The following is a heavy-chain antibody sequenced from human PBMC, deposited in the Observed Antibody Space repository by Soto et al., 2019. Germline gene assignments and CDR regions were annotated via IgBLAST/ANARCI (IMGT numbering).Heavy chain of an antibody. CDR1: RHGVHSCSAY. D-gene: IGHD3-10*01. CDR3: ATVYGSGSHFVYYGMDV. Sequence: XXTQSLASTPWRHGVHSCSAYVRSIRQHPGKGLEWTGYNYYSGSTHYNPSLKSRVTISVDTSKNQSSLKLSSVTAAETAVYYCATVYGSGSHFVYYGMDVWRQGTTVSVS. J-gene: IGHJ6*02. CDR2: NYYSGST. V-gene: IGHV4-61*01.